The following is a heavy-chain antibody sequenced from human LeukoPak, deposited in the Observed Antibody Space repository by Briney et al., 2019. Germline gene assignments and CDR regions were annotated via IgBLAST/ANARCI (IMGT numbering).Heavy chain of an antibody. V-gene: IGHV4-34*01. Sequence: SETLSLTCAVYGGSFSGYYWSWIRQPPGKGLEWIGEINHSGSTNYNPSLKSRVTISVDTSKNQFSLKLSSVTAADTAVYYCASGIAAAVTVYWGQGTLVTVSS. D-gene: IGHD6-13*01. CDR2: INHSGST. CDR1: GGSFSGYY. J-gene: IGHJ4*02. CDR3: ASGIAAAVTVY.